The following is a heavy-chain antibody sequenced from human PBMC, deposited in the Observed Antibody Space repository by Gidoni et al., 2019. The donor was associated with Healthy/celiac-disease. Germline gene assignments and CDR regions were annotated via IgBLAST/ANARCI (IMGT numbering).Heavy chain of an antibody. CDR3: ARANGRGSGSYLRWFDP. Sequence: QVQLQESGPGLVKPSETLSLTCTVSGGSISSYYWSWIRQPPGKGLEWIGYIYYSGSTNYNPSLKSRVTISVDTSKNQFSLKLSSVTAADTAVYYCARANGRGSGSYLRWFDPWGQGTLVTVSS. CDR1: GGSISSYY. CDR2: IYYSGST. V-gene: IGHV4-59*01. J-gene: IGHJ5*02. D-gene: IGHD3-10*01.